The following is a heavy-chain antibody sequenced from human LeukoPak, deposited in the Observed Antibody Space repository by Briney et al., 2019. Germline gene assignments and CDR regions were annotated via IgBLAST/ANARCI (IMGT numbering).Heavy chain of an antibody. D-gene: IGHD6-13*01. V-gene: IGHV3-48*03. CDR3: ARDSSSFYYFDY. CDR1: GFTFSSYE. Sequence: PGGSLRLSYAASGFTFSSYEMNWVRQAPGKGLEWVSYISSSGSTKYYADSVKGRFTISRDNAKNSLYLQMHSLRAEDMAIYYCARDSSSFYYFDYWGQGTLVTVSS. J-gene: IGHJ4*02. CDR2: ISSSGSTK.